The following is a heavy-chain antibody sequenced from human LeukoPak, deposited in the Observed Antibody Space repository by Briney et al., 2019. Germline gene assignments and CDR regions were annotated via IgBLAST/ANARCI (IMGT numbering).Heavy chain of an antibody. CDR1: GFTVSTYA. CDR3: AKDYHSSGTYHDY. V-gene: IGHV3-23*01. D-gene: IGHD3-10*01. CDR2: INRSGGRT. J-gene: IGHJ4*02. Sequence: QSGGSLRLSCAASGFTVSTYAMSWVRQAPGKGLEWVSGINRSGGRTYNADSVKGRFTISSDDSKNMLYLQMNILRAEDTAVYYCAKDYHSSGTYHDYWGQGTLVTVSS.